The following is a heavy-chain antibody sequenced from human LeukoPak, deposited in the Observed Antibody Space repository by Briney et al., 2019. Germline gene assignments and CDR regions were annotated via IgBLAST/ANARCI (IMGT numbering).Heavy chain of an antibody. Sequence: SSVKVSCKASGYIFTGHYLHWVRQAPGQGLECMGCINPNSGGTNYALRFQGRVTMTSDTSIRTAYMGLRGLRSDDTAVFYCARGRAGFDGFDFWGQETMVTVSS. D-gene: IGHD3-9*01. J-gene: IGHJ3*01. CDR2: INPNSGGT. CDR3: ARGRAGFDGFDF. V-gene: IGHV1-2*02. CDR1: GYIFTGHY.